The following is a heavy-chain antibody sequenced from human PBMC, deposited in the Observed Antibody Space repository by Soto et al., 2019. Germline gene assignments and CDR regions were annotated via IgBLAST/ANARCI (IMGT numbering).Heavy chain of an antibody. J-gene: IGHJ3*02. D-gene: IGHD1-1*01. CDR2: VIPIFGTT. V-gene: IGHV1-69*01. CDR1: GGTFSNYA. Sequence: QVQLVQSGAEVKKPGSSVKVSCKASGGTFSNYAVSWVRQAPGQGLEWMGEVIPIFGTTPYAQKFQGRVTITTDESTTTAYMELSSLRSEDTAVYYCARRFIQGTVGNHDSLDMWGQGTMVTVSS. CDR3: ARRFIQGTVGNHDSLDM.